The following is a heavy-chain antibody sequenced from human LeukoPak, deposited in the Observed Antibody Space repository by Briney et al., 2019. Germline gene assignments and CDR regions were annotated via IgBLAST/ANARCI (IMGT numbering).Heavy chain of an antibody. Sequence: SETLSLTCTVSGGSISSHYWAWIRQPPGKGLEWIGYISYTGSTYYNPSLKSRVTISVDTSKNQFSLKLSSVTAADTAVYYCARNIVATAYFDYWGQGTLVTVSS. CDR3: ARNIVATAYFDY. D-gene: IGHD5-12*01. CDR1: GGSISSHY. CDR2: ISYTGST. J-gene: IGHJ4*02. V-gene: IGHV4-59*04.